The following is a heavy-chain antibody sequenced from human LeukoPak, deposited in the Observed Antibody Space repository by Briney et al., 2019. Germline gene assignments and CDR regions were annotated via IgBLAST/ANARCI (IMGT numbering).Heavy chain of an antibody. CDR1: GGSISSGDHF. D-gene: IGHD6-6*01. CDR3: ARDFADSSSSGYDYYYMDV. J-gene: IGHJ6*03. Sequence: SQTLFLTCTVSGGSISSGDHFWSWIRQPPGKGLEWIGYISQSGSTYYKPSLKSRVTMSVDRSKNQFSLKLTSVTAADTAGYYCARDFADSSSSGYDYYYMDVWGKGTTVTVSS. V-gene: IGHV4-30-2*01. CDR2: ISQSGST.